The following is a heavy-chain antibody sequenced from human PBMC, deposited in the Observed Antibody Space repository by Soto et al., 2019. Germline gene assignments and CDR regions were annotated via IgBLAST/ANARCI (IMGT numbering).Heavy chain of an antibody. V-gene: IGHV5-51*01. J-gene: IGHJ3*01. CDR1: IYTFTGFW. Sequence: GESLKISWKGSIYTFTGFWMAWVSQMPGKGLEWMGIIYPGDSETRYSPSLQGQVSISADKSINTAYLQWSSLKASDTAMYYCASPSAYGWTLDVWGQGTMVTVSS. CDR2: IYPGDSET. D-gene: IGHD3-22*01. CDR3: ASPSAYGWTLDV.